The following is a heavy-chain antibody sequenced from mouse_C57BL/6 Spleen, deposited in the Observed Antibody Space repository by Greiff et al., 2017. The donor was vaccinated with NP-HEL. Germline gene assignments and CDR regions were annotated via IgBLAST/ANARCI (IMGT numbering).Heavy chain of an antibody. CDR2: INPNNGGT. Sequence: EVQLQQSGPELVKPGASVKISCKASGYTFTDYYMNWVKQSHGKSLEWIGDINPNNGGTSYNQKFKGKATLTVDKSSSTAYMELRSLTSEDSAVYYCARSTRRPICYAMDYWGQGTSVTVSS. V-gene: IGHV1-26*01. D-gene: IGHD5-1*01. J-gene: IGHJ4*01. CDR3: ARSTRRPICYAMDY. CDR1: GYTFTDYY.